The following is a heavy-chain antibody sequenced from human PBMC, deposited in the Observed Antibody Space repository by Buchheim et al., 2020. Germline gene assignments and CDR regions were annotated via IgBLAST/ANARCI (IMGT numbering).Heavy chain of an antibody. Sequence: QVHLVESGGGVVQPGGSLRLSCAASGFTFNAHGMHWVRQASGKGLEWVAVLSYDGSYTDYAASVKGRFRISRDNFKNTADLEMSSLRSEDTALYYCVKDLGSGSYGPFDHWGLGT. D-gene: IGHD3-10*01. V-gene: IGHV3-30*18. CDR2: LSYDGSYT. CDR1: GFTFNAHG. CDR3: VKDLGSGSYGPFDH. J-gene: IGHJ4*02.